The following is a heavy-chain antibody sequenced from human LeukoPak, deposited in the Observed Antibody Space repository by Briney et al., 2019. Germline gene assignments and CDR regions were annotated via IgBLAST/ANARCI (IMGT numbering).Heavy chain of an antibody. CDR3: ATAPRAAYYDSSGYYYTPLDY. CDR2: MNPNSGNT. CDR1: GYTFTSYD. J-gene: IGHJ4*02. V-gene: IGHV1-8*01. D-gene: IGHD3-22*01. Sequence: GASVKVSCKASGYTFTSYDINWVRQATGQGLEWMGWMNPNSGNTGYAQKFQGRVTMTRNTSISTAYMELSSLRSEDTAVYYCATAPRAAYYDSSGYYYTPLDYWGQGTLVTVSS.